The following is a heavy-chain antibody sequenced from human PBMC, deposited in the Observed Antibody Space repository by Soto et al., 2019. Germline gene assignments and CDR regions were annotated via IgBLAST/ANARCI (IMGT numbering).Heavy chain of an antibody. CDR2: ISGSGGST. J-gene: IGHJ4*02. CDR3: AKAGVGYYDSSGYLDH. D-gene: IGHD3-22*01. Sequence: GGSLRLSCAASGFTFSSYAMSWVRQAPGKGLEWVSAISGSGGSTYYADSVKGRFTISRDNSKNTLYLQMNSLRAGDTAVYYCAKAGVGYYDSSGYLDHWGQGTLVTVSS. CDR1: GFTFSSYA. V-gene: IGHV3-23*01.